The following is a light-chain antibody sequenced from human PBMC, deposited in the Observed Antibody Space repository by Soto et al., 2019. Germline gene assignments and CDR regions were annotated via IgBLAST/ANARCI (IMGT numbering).Light chain of an antibody. J-gene: IGKJ3*01. CDR2: GAS. V-gene: IGKV3-20*01. CDR3: QQYGSSPLFT. CDR1: QTVTNNY. Sequence: EIVLTQSPGTLSLSPGERATVSCRASQTVTNNYLAWYQQKPGLAPRLLIFGASSRATGIPDRFGGSGSGTDFTLTISSLEPEDFAVYYCQQYGSSPLFTFGPGTKVDFK.